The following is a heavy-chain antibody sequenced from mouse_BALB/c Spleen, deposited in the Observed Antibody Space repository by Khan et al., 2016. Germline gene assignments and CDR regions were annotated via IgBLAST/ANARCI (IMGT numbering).Heavy chain of an antibody. J-gene: IGHJ3*01. D-gene: IGHD2-2*01. Sequence: QVQLKQSGPSLVQPSQSLSINCIVSGFSLTTYAVHRVRQSPGKGLEWLGVIWGGGTTDYNEAFMSRLIITKDNSKSQVFFNMNSTQSDDIAIYYCAKVDYFGSDWAWFAYWGRESLVTVST. CDR1: GFSLTTYA. V-gene: IGHV2-5-1*01. CDR2: IWGGGTT. CDR3: AKVDYFGSDWAWFAY.